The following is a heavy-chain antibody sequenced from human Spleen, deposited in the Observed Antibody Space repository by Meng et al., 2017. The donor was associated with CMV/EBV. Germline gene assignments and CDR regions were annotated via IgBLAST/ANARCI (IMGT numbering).Heavy chain of an antibody. CDR1: GFNFGIYA. V-gene: IGHV3-23*01. Sequence: SGFNFGIYAMTWVRQGPGKGLEWVSSISGSGRNTYYADSVKGRFTISRDNSQNTLYLQMISLRVEDTGLYYCAKDAFGSSSYYYDYWGPGALVTVSS. D-gene: IGHD6-13*01. J-gene: IGHJ4*02. CDR2: ISGSGRNT. CDR3: AKDAFGSSSYYYDY.